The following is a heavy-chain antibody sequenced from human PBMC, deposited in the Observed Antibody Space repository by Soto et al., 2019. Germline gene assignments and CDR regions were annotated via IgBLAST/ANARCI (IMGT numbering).Heavy chain of an antibody. Sequence: GASVKVSCKASGYTFTSYGISWVRQAPGQGLEWMGWINANNGNTNYAQKLQGRVTMTTDTSISTAYMELSSLRSDDTAVYYCARPLGVASLPGAAHYYYYMDVWGKGTTVTVSS. V-gene: IGHV1-18*01. D-gene: IGHD6-19*01. CDR3: ARPLGVASLPGAAHYYYYMDV. CDR1: GYTFTSYG. J-gene: IGHJ6*03. CDR2: INANNGNT.